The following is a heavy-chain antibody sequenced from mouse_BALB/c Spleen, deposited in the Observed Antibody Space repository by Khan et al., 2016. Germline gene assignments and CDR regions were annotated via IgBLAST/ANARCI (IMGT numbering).Heavy chain of an antibody. Sequence: VQLKQSGAELVKPGASVKLSCTASGFNIKDTYMHWVKQRPEQGLEWIGRIDPANGNTKYDPKFQGKATITADTSSNTAYLQLSSLTSEDTAVXYCARARDGYDAGFAYWGQGTLVTVSA. CDR1: GFNIKDTY. CDR2: IDPANGNT. V-gene: IGHV14-3*02. CDR3: ARARDGYDAGFAY. D-gene: IGHD2-2*01. J-gene: IGHJ3*01.